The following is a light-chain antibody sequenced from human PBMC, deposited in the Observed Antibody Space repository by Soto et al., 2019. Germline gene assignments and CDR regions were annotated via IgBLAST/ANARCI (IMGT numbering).Light chain of an antibody. CDR2: DAS. CDR3: QQYNSYSGFT. J-gene: IGKJ3*01. Sequence: DIQMTQSPSTLSASVGDRVTITCRASQSISSWLAWYQQKPGKALKHLIYDASSLESGVPSRFSGSGSGTEFALTISSLQPDDFATYYCQQYNSYSGFTFGPGTKVDIK. CDR1: QSISSW. V-gene: IGKV1-5*01.